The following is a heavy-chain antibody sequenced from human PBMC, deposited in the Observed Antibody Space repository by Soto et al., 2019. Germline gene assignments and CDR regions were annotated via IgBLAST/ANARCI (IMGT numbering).Heavy chain of an antibody. CDR3: ARGSKAGNGYNSVDYYYYGMDV. D-gene: IGHD5-12*01. J-gene: IGHJ6*02. Sequence: QVQLVESGGGVVQPLRSLRLSCAVSGFTFSTYGMHWVRQAPGKGLEWVAVISYDGNYIYYADSVKGRFTISRDNSKYTLYLQMHSLRGEDTAVYYCARGSKAGNGYNSVDYYYYGMDVWGQGATVTLSS. CDR2: ISYDGNYI. V-gene: IGHV3-30*03. CDR1: GFTFSTYG.